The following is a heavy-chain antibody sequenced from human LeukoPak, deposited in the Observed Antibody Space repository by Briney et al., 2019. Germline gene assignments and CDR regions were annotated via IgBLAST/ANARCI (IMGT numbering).Heavy chain of an antibody. CDR1: GYTFTGYY. Sequence: GASVKVSCKASGYTFTGYYMHWVRQAPGQGLEWMGWINPNNSDTIYAKKFQGRVTMTRVTSLSTGYMDLSSLRSDDTAVYYCARQVGGSFDYWGQGTLVTVSS. V-gene: IGHV1-2*02. CDR2: INPNNSDT. J-gene: IGHJ4*02. D-gene: IGHD3-10*01. CDR3: ARQVGGSFDY.